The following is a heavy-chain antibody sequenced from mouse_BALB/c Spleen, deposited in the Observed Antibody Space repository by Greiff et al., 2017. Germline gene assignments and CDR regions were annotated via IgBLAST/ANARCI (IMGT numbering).Heavy chain of an antibody. D-gene: IGHD2-14*01. CDR1: GFDFSRYW. CDR3: ARREVQGAMDY. J-gene: IGHJ4*01. Sequence: EVQLVESGGGLVQPGGSLNLSCAASGFDFSRYWMSWARQAPGKGQEWIGEINPGSSTINYTPSLKDKFIISRDNAKNTLYLQMSKVRSEDTALYYCARREVQGAMDYWGQGTSVTVSS. V-gene: IGHV4-2*02. CDR2: INPGSSTI.